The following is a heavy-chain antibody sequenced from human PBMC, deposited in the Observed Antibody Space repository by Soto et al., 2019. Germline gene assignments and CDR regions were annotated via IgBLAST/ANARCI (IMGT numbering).Heavy chain of an antibody. D-gene: IGHD3-16*02. CDR1: GYSISSGYY. Sequence: SLTCAVSGYSISSGYYWGWIRQPPGKGLEWIGSIYHSGSTYYNPSLKSRVTISVDTSKNQFSLKLSSVTAADTAVYYCATAGRYDYVWGSYRPTSNLNWFDPWGQGTLVTVSS. J-gene: IGHJ5*02. CDR2: IYHSGST. V-gene: IGHV4-38-2*01. CDR3: ATAGRYDYVWGSYRPTSNLNWFDP.